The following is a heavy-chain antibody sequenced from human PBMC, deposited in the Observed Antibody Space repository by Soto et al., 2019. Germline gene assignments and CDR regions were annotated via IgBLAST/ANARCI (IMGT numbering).Heavy chain of an antibody. D-gene: IGHD2-15*01. CDR3: AKRGGVVGGSEHPFFEY. Sequence: QVQLVESGGGVVQPGKSLRLSCAASGFIFSNYGMHWVRQAPGKGLEWVALISFAGKNRNYADSVKGRFTIYRDNPKNTLYLEMNSLRPEDTAFYYCAKRGGVVGGSEHPFFEYWGQGTLVTVSS. V-gene: IGHV3-30*18. CDR2: ISFAGKNR. J-gene: IGHJ4*02. CDR1: GFIFSNYG.